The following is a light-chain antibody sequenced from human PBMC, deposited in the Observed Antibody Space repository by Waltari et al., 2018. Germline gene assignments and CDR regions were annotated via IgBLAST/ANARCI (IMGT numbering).Light chain of an antibody. CDR1: QDIGSW. J-gene: IGKJ2*01. CDR2: AAS. CDR3: QQGNSFPYT. V-gene: IGKV1-12*01. Sequence: DIQMTQSPSSLSASVGDRVTIPCRASQDIGSWSAWYQQKPGKAPKLLFYAASRLESGVPPRFSGSGSGTDFILAISSLQPEDCGTFYCQQGNSFPYTFGQGTKLEI.